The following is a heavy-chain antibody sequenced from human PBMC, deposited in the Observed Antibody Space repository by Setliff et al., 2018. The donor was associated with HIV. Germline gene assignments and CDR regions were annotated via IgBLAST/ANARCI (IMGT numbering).Heavy chain of an antibody. CDR3: ARLGAARPGDYHYYMDV. CDR2: IYPGDSHT. CDR1: GYSFTTHW. V-gene: IGHV5-51*01. D-gene: IGHD6-13*01. Sequence: GESLKISCETSGYSFTTHWIGWVRQMPGKGLEWMGVIYPGDSHTTYSPSFQGQVTISADKSISTAYLHWSSLKASDTAMYYCARLGAARPGDYHYYMDVWGKGTTVTVSS. J-gene: IGHJ6*03.